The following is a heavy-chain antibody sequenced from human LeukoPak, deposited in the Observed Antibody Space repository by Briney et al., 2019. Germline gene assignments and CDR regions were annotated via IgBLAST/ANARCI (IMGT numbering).Heavy chain of an antibody. V-gene: IGHV1-46*01. J-gene: IGHJ6*03. Sequence: GASVKVSCKSSGYTFTSYYMHWVRQAPGQGLEWMGIINPSGGSTSYAQKFQGRVTMTRDTSISTAYMELSRLRSDDTAVYYCARDRPFGLSYSSSWYEYYYYMDVWGKGTTVTVSS. CDR1: GYTFTSYY. CDR3: ARDRPFGLSYSSSWYEYYYYMDV. CDR2: INPSGGST. D-gene: IGHD6-13*01.